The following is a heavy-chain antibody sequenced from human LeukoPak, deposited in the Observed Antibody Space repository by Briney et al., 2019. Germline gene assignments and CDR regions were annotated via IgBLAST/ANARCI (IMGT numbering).Heavy chain of an antibody. Sequence: GGSLRLSCAASGFTFSSYSMNWVRQAPGKELEWVSYISSSSTIYYADSVKGRFTISRDNSKNTLYLQMNSLRAEDTAVYYCARDPLYGGNSEPFDYWGQGTLVTVSS. V-gene: IGHV3-48*01. J-gene: IGHJ4*02. CDR1: GFTFSSYS. D-gene: IGHD4-23*01. CDR3: ARDPLYGGNSEPFDY. CDR2: ISSSSTI.